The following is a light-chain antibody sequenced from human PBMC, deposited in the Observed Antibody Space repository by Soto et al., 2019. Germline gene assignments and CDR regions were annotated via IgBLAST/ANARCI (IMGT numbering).Light chain of an antibody. CDR2: GAS. Sequence: EIVLTQSPGTLSLSPGERVTLPCRASQSLPTKALAWYQQKPGQTPRLLIYGASTRDTAIPDRFNGSGSGTDFTLTISRVEPEDFAVYYCQQYGSSALTFGGGTKVEIK. V-gene: IGKV3-20*01. CDR1: QSLPTKA. J-gene: IGKJ4*01. CDR3: QQYGSSALT.